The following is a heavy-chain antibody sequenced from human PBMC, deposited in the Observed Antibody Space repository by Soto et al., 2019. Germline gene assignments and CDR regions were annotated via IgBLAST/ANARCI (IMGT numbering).Heavy chain of an antibody. CDR1: GFTFSSYG. CDR2: IWYDGSNK. D-gene: IGHD6-13*01. V-gene: IGHV3-33*01. J-gene: IGHJ4*02. CDR3: ARGMSSSWYWIDY. Sequence: QVQLVESGGGVVQPGRSLRLSCAASGFTFSSYGMHWVRQAPGKGLEWVAVIWYDGSNKYYADSVKGRFTISRDNSKNTLYLQMNSLRAEDTAVYYWARGMSSSWYWIDYWGQGNLVTVSS.